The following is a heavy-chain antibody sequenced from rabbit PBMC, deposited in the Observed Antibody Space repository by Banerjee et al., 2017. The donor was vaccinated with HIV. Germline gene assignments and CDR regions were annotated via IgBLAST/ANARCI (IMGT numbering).Heavy chain of an antibody. CDR3: ARDGFGTGPDYDL. D-gene: IGHD7-1*01. CDR2: IYAGSSGST. V-gene: IGHV1S45*01. CDR1: GFSFSSNA. Sequence: QEQLEESGGDLVKPEGSLTLTCTASGFSFSSNAMSWVRQAPGKGLEWIACIYAGSSGSTYHASWAKGRFTISKTSSTVTLQMTSLTAADTATYFCARDGFGTGPDYDLWGPGTLVTVS. J-gene: IGHJ4*01.